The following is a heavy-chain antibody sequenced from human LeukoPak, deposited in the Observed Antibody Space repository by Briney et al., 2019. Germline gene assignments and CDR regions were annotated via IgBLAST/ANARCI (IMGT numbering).Heavy chain of an antibody. D-gene: IGHD6-19*01. J-gene: IGHJ4*02. CDR2: VSGSGGST. V-gene: IGHV3-23*01. CDR1: GFSFSSYA. CDR3: VKDRYSSGWYGPDYFDY. Sequence: GGSLRLSCAASGFSFSSYAMTWVRQAPGKGLEWVSTVSGSGGSTLYADSVKGRFSISRDNSGNTLYLQLNSLRAEDTAVYYCVKDRYSSGWYGPDYFDYWGQGTLVTVSS.